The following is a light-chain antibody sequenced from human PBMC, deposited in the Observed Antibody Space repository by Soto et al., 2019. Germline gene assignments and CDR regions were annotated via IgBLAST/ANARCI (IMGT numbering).Light chain of an antibody. CDR1: QSISSY. V-gene: IGKV1-39*01. Sequence: DIQMTQSPSSLSASVGDRVTITCRASQSISSYLNWYQQKPGKAPNLLIYTASSLESGVPSRFSGSGSGTDFTPTIASLQPEDFATYFCQQSYSRPRTFGQGTKVDIK. CDR2: TAS. J-gene: IGKJ1*01. CDR3: QQSYSRPRT.